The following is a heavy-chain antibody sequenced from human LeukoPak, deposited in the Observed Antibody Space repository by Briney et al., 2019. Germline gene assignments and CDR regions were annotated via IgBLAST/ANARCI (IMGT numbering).Heavy chain of an antibody. V-gene: IGHV1-18*01. D-gene: IGHD5-18*01. CDR3: ARQVDSIMALPDY. J-gene: IGHJ4*02. CDR2: ISGYNGNT. Sequence: ASVTASCTTSGYTFTNHGISWVRQAPGLGLEWMGWISGYNGNTKYAQKFRGRATINTDTSTSTAYMELRSLRSDDTAVYYCARQVDSIMALPDYWGQGTRVTVSS. CDR1: GYTFTNHG.